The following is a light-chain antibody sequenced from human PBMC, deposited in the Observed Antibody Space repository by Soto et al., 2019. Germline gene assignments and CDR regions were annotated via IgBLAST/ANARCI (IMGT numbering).Light chain of an antibody. CDR3: QQYESLPLT. CDR1: ENINTW. CDR2: DAS. Sequence: DIHMTQSPSSLSASVGDRVTITCGATENINTWLAWYQQKPGKAPKLLIYDASDLETGVPSRFSGSGSGTGFTFTISSLQPEDFATYYCQQYESLPLTFGQGTRLEIK. J-gene: IGKJ5*01. V-gene: IGKV1-33*01.